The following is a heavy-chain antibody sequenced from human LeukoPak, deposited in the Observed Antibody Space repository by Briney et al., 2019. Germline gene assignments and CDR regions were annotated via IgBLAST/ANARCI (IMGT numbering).Heavy chain of an antibody. CDR2: INHSGST. D-gene: IGHD3-22*01. J-gene: IGHJ4*02. V-gene: IGHV4-34*01. CDR1: AGSISGYY. CDR3: VTYYFDSSGPKKNY. Sequence: SETLSLTCNVSAGSISGYYWSWIRQPPGKGLEWIGEINHSGSTNYNPSLKSRVTISVDTSKKQFSLKLSSVTAADTAVYYRVTYYFDSSGPKKNYWGQGTLVTVSS.